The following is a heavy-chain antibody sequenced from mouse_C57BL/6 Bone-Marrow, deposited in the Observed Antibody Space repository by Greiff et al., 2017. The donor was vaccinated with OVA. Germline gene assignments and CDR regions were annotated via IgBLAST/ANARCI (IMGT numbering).Heavy chain of an antibody. V-gene: IGHV1-78*01. Sequence: VQLQQSDAELVKPGASVKISCKVSGYTFTDHTIHWMKQRPEQGLEWIGYIYPRDGSTKYNEKFKGKATLTADKSSSTAYMQLNSLTSEDSAVYFCARGAQIYDGYYVYAMDYWGQGTSVTVSS. J-gene: IGHJ4*01. CDR2: IYPRDGST. CDR1: GYTFTDHT. CDR3: ARGAQIYDGYYVYAMDY. D-gene: IGHD2-3*01.